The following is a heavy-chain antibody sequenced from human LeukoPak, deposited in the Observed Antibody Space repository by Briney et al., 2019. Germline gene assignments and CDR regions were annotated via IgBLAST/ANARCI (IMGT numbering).Heavy chain of an antibody. CDR2: INPSDDST. D-gene: IGHD3-22*01. J-gene: IGHJ5*02. CDR3: ARGSSYYYDSSGYYVKGGWFDP. Sequence: ASVKVSCKASGYTFNSSYMHWVRQAPGQGLEWMGIINPSDDSTRYAQKFQGRVTMTTDTSTSTAYMELRSLRSDDTAVYYCARGSSYYYDSSGYYVKGGWFDPWGQGTLVTVSS. V-gene: IGHV1-46*02. CDR1: GYTFNSSY.